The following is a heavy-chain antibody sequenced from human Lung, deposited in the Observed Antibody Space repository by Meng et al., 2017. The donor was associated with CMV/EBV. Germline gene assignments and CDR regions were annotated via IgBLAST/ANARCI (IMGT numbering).Heavy chain of an antibody. Sequence: HVSLLQSGPEVKKPGASVRVSCKASGYTFGSYGICWVRQAPGQGLEWMGWFVNYVDTYPAPKFQGRVTMTTDTHTNTAFMELRSLTSDDTAVYYCASGTPGRSYCDYWGQGTLVTVSS. CDR3: ASGTPGRSYCDY. J-gene: IGHJ4*02. CDR1: GYTFGSYG. CDR2: FVNYVDT. D-gene: IGHD2-15*01. V-gene: IGHV1-18*01.